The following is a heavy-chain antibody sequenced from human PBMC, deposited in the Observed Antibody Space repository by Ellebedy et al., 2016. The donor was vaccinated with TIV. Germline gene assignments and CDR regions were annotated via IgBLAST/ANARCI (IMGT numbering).Heavy chain of an antibody. CDR3: ARLRQSRDRSHWYFDL. V-gene: IGHV4-4*07. D-gene: IGHD1-14*01. CDR2: IFMSGST. J-gene: IGHJ2*01. CDR1: GGSFSSYY. Sequence: SETLSLXXTVSGGSFSSYYWSWIRQSAEKGLEWIGRIFMSGSTTYNPSLKNRVTMSVDASTTQLSLNLSSVTAADTAVYFCARLRQSRDRSHWYFDLWGRGTLVTVSS.